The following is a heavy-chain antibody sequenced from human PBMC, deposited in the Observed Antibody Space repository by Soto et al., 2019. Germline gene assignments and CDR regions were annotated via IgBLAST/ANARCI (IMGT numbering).Heavy chain of an antibody. CDR3: AKGRGSSGWYAFDY. V-gene: IGHV3-9*01. Sequence: EVQLVESGGGLVQPGRSLRLSCAVSGFTFDDYAMHWVRQAPGKGLEWVSGISWNSGSIGYADSVKGRFTISRDNAKNSLYLQMNSLRAEDTALYYCAKGRGSSGWYAFDYWGQGTLVTVSS. D-gene: IGHD6-19*01. J-gene: IGHJ4*02. CDR2: ISWNSGSI. CDR1: GFTFDDYA.